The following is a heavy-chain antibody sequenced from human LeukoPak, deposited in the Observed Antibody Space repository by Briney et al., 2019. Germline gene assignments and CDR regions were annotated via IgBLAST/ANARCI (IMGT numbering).Heavy chain of an antibody. D-gene: IGHD5-18*01. CDR2: INHSGST. CDR1: GGSFSGYY. Sequence: SETLSLTCAVYGGSFSGYYRSWIRQPPGKGLEWIGEINHSGSTNYNPSLKSRVIISVDTSKNQFSLKLSSVTAADTAVYYCARVHAWIQLWYLKDPHWYFDLWGRGTLVTVSS. J-gene: IGHJ2*01. CDR3: ARVHAWIQLWYLKDPHWYFDL. V-gene: IGHV4-34*01.